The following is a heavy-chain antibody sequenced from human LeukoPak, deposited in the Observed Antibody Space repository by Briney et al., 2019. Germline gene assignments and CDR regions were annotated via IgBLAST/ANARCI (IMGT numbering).Heavy chain of an antibody. CDR2: IYYSGST. Sequence: SETLSLTCTVSGGSISSSSYYWGWIRQPPGKGLEWIGSIYYSGSTYYNPSLKSRVTISVDTSKNQFSLKLSSVTAADTAVYYCARVPYYDILTGYSGFDYWGQGTLVTVSS. J-gene: IGHJ4*02. CDR3: ARVPYYDILTGYSGFDY. V-gene: IGHV4-39*07. D-gene: IGHD3-9*01. CDR1: GGSISSSSYY.